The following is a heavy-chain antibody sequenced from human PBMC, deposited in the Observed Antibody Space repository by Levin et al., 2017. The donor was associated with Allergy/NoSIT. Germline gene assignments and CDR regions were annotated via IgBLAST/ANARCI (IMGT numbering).Heavy chain of an antibody. CDR2: INPNSGGT. D-gene: IGHD3-3*01. J-gene: IGHJ5*02. Sequence: ASVKVSCKASGYTFTGYYMHWVRQAPGQGLEWMGWINPNSGGTNYAQKFQGRVTMTRDTSISTAYMELSRLRSDDTAVYYCARNEDDFWSGSWKWFDPWGQGTLVTVSS. CDR3: ARNEDDFWSGSWKWFDP. V-gene: IGHV1-2*02. CDR1: GYTFTGYY.